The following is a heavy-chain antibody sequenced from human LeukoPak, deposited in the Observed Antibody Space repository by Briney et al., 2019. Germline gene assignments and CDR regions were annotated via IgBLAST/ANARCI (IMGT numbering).Heavy chain of an antibody. J-gene: IGHJ4*02. D-gene: IGHD5-12*01. Sequence: SETLSLTCAVYGGSFSGYYWSWIRQPPGKGLEWIGEIKHSGSTNYNPSLKSRVTISVDTSKNQFSLKLSSVTAADTAVYYCAGGQWLRWGPFDYWGQGTLVTVSS. CDR1: GGSFSGYY. CDR2: IKHSGST. CDR3: AGGQWLRWGPFDY. V-gene: IGHV4-34*01.